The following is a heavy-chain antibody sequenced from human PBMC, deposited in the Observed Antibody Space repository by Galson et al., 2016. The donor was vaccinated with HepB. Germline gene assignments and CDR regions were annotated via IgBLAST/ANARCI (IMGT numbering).Heavy chain of an antibody. CDR1: GYTFTTSG. CDR2: ISTHSGNT. D-gene: IGHD1-1*01. J-gene: IGHJ4*02. Sequence: SVKVSCKASGYTFTTSGISWVRQAPGQGLEWMGWISTHSGNTKYAQKFQGGLTLTTDSSTTTAYMELRSLRFDDTALYYCARDVQYRFDSWGQGTLATVSS. CDR3: ARDVQYRFDS. V-gene: IGHV1-18*01.